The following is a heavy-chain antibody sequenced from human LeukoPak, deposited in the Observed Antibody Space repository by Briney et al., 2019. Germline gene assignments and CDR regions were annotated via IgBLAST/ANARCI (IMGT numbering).Heavy chain of an antibody. D-gene: IGHD2-15*01. CDR1: GFTFTNYW. V-gene: IGHV3-7*01. J-gene: IGHJ4*02. CDR3: VREAAGTFGLDC. Sequence: AGGSLRLSCATSGFTFTNYWMSWVRQAPGKGLEWVANIKQDGSEKNYVDSVKGRFTISRDNSKNTLYLQMNSLRVEDTAVYYCVREAAGTFGLDCWGQGTLVTVSS. CDR2: IKQDGSEK.